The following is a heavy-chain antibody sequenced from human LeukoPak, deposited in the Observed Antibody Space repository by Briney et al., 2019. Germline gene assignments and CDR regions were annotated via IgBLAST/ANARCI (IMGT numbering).Heavy chain of an antibody. CDR1: GFTFSDYY. CDR2: INSDGSST. V-gene: IGHV3-74*01. Sequence: HPGGSLRLSCAASGFTFSDYYMSWIRQAPGKGLVWVSRINSDGSSTSYADSVKGRFTISKDNAKNTLYLQMNSLRAEDTAVYYCARDRSPGWFDPWGQGTLVIVSS. CDR3: ARDRSPGWFDP. J-gene: IGHJ5*02.